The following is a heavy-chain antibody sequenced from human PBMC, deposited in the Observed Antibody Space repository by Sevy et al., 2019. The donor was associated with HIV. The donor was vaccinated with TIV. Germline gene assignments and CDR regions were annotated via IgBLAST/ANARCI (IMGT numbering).Heavy chain of an antibody. V-gene: IGHV6-1*01. D-gene: IGHD1-7*01. CDR2: TYYRSKWYS. Sequence: SETLSLTCAISGDSVSTSSATWNWFRQSPSRGLEWLGRTYYRSKWYSDYEVSVKGRVTINPDTSKNQFSLHLESVTPEDAAVYFCARGDELNSYYYGMDVWGQGTPVTVSS. CDR1: GDSVSTSSAT. CDR3: ARGDELNSYYYGMDV. J-gene: IGHJ6*02.